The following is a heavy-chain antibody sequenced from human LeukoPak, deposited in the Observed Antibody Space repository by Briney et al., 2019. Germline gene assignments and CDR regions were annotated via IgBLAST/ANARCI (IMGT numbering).Heavy chain of an antibody. J-gene: IGHJ4*02. CDR1: GGSISGYY. Sequence: SETLSLTCTVSGGSISGYYWSWIRQPPGKGLEWIGYIYNTVSTNSNPSLKSRVTISEDTSKNQFSLKLTSVTAADTAVYYCARLWYGESSFGYWGQGSLVTVSS. V-gene: IGHV4-59*01. CDR2: IYNTVST. D-gene: IGHD3-10*01. CDR3: ARLWYGESSFGY.